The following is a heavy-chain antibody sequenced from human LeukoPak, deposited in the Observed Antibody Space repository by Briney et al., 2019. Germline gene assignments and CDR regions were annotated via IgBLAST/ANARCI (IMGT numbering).Heavy chain of an antibody. CDR2: INPNRGGT. D-gene: IGHD2-8*01. Sequence: ASVTVSCTASGYSFTDYYIHWVRQAPGQGLEWMGWINPNRGGTKYTQKFQGRVTMTMDTSITTVYMELSSLRSDDSAVYYCAREFGLVSPFDFWGQGTLLTVSS. J-gene: IGHJ4*02. CDR1: GYSFTDYY. V-gene: IGHV1-2*02. CDR3: AREFGLVSPFDF.